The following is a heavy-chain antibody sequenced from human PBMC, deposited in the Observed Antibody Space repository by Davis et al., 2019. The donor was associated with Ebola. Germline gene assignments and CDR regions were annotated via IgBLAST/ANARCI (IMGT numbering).Heavy chain of an antibody. V-gene: IGHV4-34*01. CDR3: ARSSIAARPGYYYGMDV. CDR2: INHSGSA. Sequence: MPSETLSLTCAVYGGSFSGYYWSWIRQPPGKGLEWIGEINHSGSANYNPSLKSRVTISVDTSKNQFSLKLSSVTAADTAVYYCARSSIAARPGYYYGMDVWGQGTTVTVSS. J-gene: IGHJ6*02. CDR1: GGSFSGYY. D-gene: IGHD6-6*01.